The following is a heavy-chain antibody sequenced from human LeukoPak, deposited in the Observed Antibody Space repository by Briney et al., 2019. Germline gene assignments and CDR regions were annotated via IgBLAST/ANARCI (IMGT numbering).Heavy chain of an antibody. CDR2: IYTSGST. Sequence: PSETLSLTCTVSGGSISSGSYDWSWIRQTAGKGLEWIRRIYTSGSTNYNPSLKSRVTISVDTSKNQFSLKLSSVTAADTAVYYCARGHVVVTAILAFDIWGQGPMVTVSS. CDR3: ARGHVVVTAILAFDI. CDR1: GGSISSGSYD. D-gene: IGHD2-21*02. V-gene: IGHV4-61*02. J-gene: IGHJ3*02.